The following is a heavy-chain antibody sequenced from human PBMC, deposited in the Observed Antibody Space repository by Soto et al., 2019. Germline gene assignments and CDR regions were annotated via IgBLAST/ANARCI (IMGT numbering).Heavy chain of an antibody. Sequence: QVQLVQSGAEVKRPGASVKVFCKASGYTFTTHTMHWVRQAPGQGLEWMGWMNGGNGNTKYSQKFQGRVTFTRDTFASTAYMELSSLRSEDTAVYYCTRLETDYWGQGTLVTVSS. CDR3: TRLETDY. CDR2: MNGGNGNT. V-gene: IGHV1-3*01. CDR1: GYTFTTHT. J-gene: IGHJ4*02.